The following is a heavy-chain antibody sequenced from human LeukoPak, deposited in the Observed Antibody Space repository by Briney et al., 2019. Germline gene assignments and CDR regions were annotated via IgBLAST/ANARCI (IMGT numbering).Heavy chain of an antibody. CDR2: ISGSGGST. D-gene: IGHD3-22*01. V-gene: IGHV3-23*01. CDR1: GFTFSSYA. J-gene: IGHJ4*02. CDR3: AKDYYDSSGYYSPFDY. Sequence: GGSLRLSCAASGFTFSSYAMSWVSQAQGKGLEWVSAISGSGGSTYYADSVKGRFTISRDNSKNTLYLQMNSLRAEDTAVYYCAKDYYDSSGYYSPFDYWGQGTLVTVSS.